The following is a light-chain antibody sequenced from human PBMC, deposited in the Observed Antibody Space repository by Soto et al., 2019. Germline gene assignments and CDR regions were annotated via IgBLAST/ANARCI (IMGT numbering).Light chain of an antibody. V-gene: IGKV1-39*01. Sequence: VQKSQAGSALTASVGHRVSVTCQASQDISNYLNWYQQKPGKAPKLLIFAASSLQSGVPSRFSGSRSGPDITLIFSSRKPEDFATYSCKQRYRSPPTCDQGSKVDIK. J-gene: IGKJ1*01. CDR2: AAS. CDR1: QDISNY. CDR3: KQRYRSPPT.